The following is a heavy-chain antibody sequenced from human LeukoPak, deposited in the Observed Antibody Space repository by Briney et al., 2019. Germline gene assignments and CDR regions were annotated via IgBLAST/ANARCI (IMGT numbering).Heavy chain of an antibody. CDR1: GYTFTGYY. V-gene: IGHV1-2*02. D-gene: IGHD2-2*01. J-gene: IGHJ6*02. CDR2: INPNSGGT. CDR3: ATLGGVYCSSTRCYDGGLAYYYYGMDV. Sequence: ASVKVSCKASGYTFTGYYMHWERQAPGQGLEWLGWINPNSGGTNYGEKFQGRVTMTRETYSGTAYMEVSRLRSDDTAVYYCATLGGVYCSSTRCYDGGLAYYYYGMDVWGQGTTVTVSS.